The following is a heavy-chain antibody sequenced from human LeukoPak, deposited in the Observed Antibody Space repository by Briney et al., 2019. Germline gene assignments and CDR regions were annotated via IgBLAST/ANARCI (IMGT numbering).Heavy chain of an antibody. J-gene: IGHJ4*02. D-gene: IGHD5-18*01. CDR1: GFTFSSYG. Sequence: PGGSLRLSCAASGFTFSSYGMNWVRQAPGKGLEWVSYISSGGSAIYYADSVKGRFTISRDNAKNSLYLQMNSLRAEDTAVYYCARDWGGYSCGYYFDCWGQGTLVTVSS. V-gene: IGHV3-48*03. CDR3: ARDWGGYSCGYYFDC. CDR2: ISSGGSAI.